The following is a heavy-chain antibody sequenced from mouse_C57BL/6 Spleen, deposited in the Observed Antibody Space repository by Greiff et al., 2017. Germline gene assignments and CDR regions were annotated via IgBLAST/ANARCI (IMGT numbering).Heavy chain of an antibody. J-gene: IGHJ4*01. CDR2: IDPANGNT. V-gene: IGHV14-3*01. CDR1: GFNIKNTY. CDR3: ASIPLYDGYYVNYAMDY. D-gene: IGHD2-3*01. Sequence: EVQRVESVAELVRPGASVKLSCTASGFNIKNTYMHWVKQRPEQGLEWIGRIDPANGNTKYAPKFQGKATITADTSSNTAYLQLTSLTSEDTAIYYCASIPLYDGYYVNYAMDYWGQGTSVTVSS.